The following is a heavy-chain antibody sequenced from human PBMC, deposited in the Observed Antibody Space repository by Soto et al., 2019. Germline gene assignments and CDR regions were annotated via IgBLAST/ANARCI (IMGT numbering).Heavy chain of an antibody. CDR2: MKQDGSKI. V-gene: IGHV3-7*02. Sequence: HPGGSLRLSCAASGFSFSIYWMSWVRQAPGKGLEWVANMKQDGSKIYYVESVKGRFTISRDNAKNSLYLQMSSLRADDTAVYYFTTDFQRSYKSHFDDRGRGTLVSVCS. D-gene: IGHD1-26*01. J-gene: IGHJ4*02. CDR1: GFSFSIYW. CDR3: TTDFQRSYKSHFDD.